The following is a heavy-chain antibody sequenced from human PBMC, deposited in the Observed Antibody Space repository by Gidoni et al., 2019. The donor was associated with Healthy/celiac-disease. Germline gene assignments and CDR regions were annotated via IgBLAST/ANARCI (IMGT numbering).Heavy chain of an antibody. CDR2: INHSGST. CDR1: GGSFRGYY. V-gene: IGHV4-34*01. CDR3: AREDIVGATLVDY. Sequence: QVQLPQWGAGLLQPSETRALTCAVYGGSFRGYYWGWIRQPPGKGLEWIGEINHSGSTNYNPSLKSRVTISVDTSKNQFSLKLSSVTAADTAVYYCAREDIVGATLVDYWGQGTLVTVSS. D-gene: IGHD1-26*01. J-gene: IGHJ4*02.